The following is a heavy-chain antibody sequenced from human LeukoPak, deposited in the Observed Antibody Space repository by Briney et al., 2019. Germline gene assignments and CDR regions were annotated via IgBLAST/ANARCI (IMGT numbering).Heavy chain of an antibody. V-gene: IGHV4-59*08. Sequence: PSETLSLTCTVSGGSISSDYWSWIRQPPGKGLEWIGYISYSGRTYYNPSLRSRVTISVDTSKSHFSLKLSSVTAADTAVYYCARGLYRYGRSTFDYWGQGTLVTVSS. CDR1: GGSISSDY. J-gene: IGHJ4*02. CDR3: ARGLYRYGRSTFDY. D-gene: IGHD2-2*02. CDR2: ISYSGRT.